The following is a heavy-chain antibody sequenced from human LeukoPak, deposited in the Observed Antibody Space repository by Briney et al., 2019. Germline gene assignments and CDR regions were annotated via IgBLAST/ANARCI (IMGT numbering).Heavy chain of an antibody. CDR2: IKKTGSET. CDR3: AREDGYCSGGNCYSYFDS. D-gene: IGHD2-15*01. V-gene: IGHV3-7*01. CDR1: KFIFSNYW. Sequence: GGSLRLSCAASKFIFSNYWMSWVRQAPGKGLEWVAYIKKTGSETYYVDSVKGRFTITRDNARNSLFLQMNSLKAEDTAVYYCAREDGYCSGGNCYSYFDSWGQGTLVTVSS. J-gene: IGHJ4*02.